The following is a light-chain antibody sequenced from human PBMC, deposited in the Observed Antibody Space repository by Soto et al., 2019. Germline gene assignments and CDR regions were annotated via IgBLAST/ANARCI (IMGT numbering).Light chain of an antibody. CDR2: AAS. CDR1: QSISSY. V-gene: IGKV1-39*01. Sequence: DIQMTQSPSSLSASVGDRVTITCRASQSISSYLNWYQQKPGKAPKLLIYAASSLQSGVPSRFSGSGSGTDFTLTISSLQPEEFATYYCQQSYSTPLTFGGGTKAEIK. J-gene: IGKJ4*01. CDR3: QQSYSTPLT.